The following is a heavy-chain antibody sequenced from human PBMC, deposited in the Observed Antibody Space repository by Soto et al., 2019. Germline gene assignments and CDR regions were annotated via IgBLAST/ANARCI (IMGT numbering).Heavy chain of an antibody. CDR2: VSYDGSNK. D-gene: IGHD2-15*01. CDR1: GFTFSNYT. J-gene: IGHJ6*02. V-gene: IGHV3-30-3*01. Sequence: QVPLVESGGGVVQPGRSLRLSCAASGFTFSNYTVHWVRQAPGKGLEWVAVVSYDGSNKYYADSVKGRFTISRDNSKNTXXLXMNXLRAEDTAVYYCARDLDCSGGSCYSPYYYYYGMDVWGQGTTVTVSS. CDR3: ARDLDCSGGSCYSPYYYYYGMDV.